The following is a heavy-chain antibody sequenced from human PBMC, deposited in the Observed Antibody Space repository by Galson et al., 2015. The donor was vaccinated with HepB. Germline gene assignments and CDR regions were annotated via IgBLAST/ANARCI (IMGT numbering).Heavy chain of an antibody. CDR1: GYTFTSYG. V-gene: IGHV1-18*04. Sequence: SVKVSCKASGYTFTSYGISWVRQAPGQGLEWMGWISAYNGNTNYAQKLQGRVTMTTDTSTSTAYMGLRSLRSDDTAVYYCASSPAGSGWYLVFDYWGQGTLVTVSS. CDR3: ASSPAGSGWYLVFDY. D-gene: IGHD6-19*01. CDR2: ISAYNGNT. J-gene: IGHJ4*02.